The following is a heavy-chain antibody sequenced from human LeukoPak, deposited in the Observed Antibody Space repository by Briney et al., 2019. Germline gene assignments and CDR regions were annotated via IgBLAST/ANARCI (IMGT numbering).Heavy chain of an antibody. CDR2: IYYSGST. J-gene: IGHJ4*02. V-gene: IGHV4-30-4*01. Sequence: SQTLSLTCAVSGGSISSGGYSWSWIRQPPGKGLEWIGYIYYSGSTYYNPSLKSRVTISVDTSKNQFSLKLSSVTAADTAVYYCASQGYGGNHDYWGQGTLVTVSS. D-gene: IGHD4-23*01. CDR1: GGSISSGGYS. CDR3: ASQGYGGNHDY.